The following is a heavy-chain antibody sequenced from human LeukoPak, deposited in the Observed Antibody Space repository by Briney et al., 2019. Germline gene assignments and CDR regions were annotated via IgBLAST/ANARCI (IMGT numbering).Heavy chain of an antibody. J-gene: IGHJ4*02. CDR2: IYYSGST. V-gene: IGHV4-59*08. CDR1: GGSISSYY. D-gene: IGHD3-16*01. Sequence: SETLSLTCTVSGGSISSYYWSWIRQPPGKGLEWIGYIYYSGSTNYNPSLKSRVTISVDTSKNQFSLKLSSVTAADTAVHYCARNYWGVLDYWGQGTLVTVSS. CDR3: ARNYWGVLDY.